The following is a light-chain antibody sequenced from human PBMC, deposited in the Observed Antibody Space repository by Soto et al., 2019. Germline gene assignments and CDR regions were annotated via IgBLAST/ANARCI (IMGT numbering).Light chain of an antibody. CDR1: SPNIGSNT. CDR3: AAWDDSLIWV. Sequence: SVLTQPPSASGTPGQRVTISCSGSSPNIGSNTVNWYQQLPGTAPKLLIYSNNQRPSGVPDRFSGSKSGTSASLAISGLQSEDEADYYCAAWDDSLIWVFGGGTKLTV. V-gene: IGLV1-44*01. CDR2: SNN. J-gene: IGLJ3*02.